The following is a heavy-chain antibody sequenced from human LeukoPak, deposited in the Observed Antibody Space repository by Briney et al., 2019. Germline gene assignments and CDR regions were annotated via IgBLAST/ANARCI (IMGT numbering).Heavy chain of an antibody. D-gene: IGHD5-18*01. Sequence: GASVKVSCKASGGTFSSYAISWVRQAPGQGLEWMGGIIPIFGTANYAQKFQGRVTITADESTSTAYMELRSLRSDDTAVYYCARVEGSTAMVRSPYNWFDPWGQGTLVTVSS. J-gene: IGHJ5*02. CDR3: ARVEGSTAMVRSPYNWFDP. CDR2: IIPIFGTA. V-gene: IGHV1-69*01. CDR1: GGTFSSYA.